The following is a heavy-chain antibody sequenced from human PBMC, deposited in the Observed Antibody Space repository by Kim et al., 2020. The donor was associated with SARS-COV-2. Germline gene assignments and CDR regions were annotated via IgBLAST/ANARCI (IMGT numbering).Heavy chain of an antibody. J-gene: IGHJ6*02. V-gene: IGHV4-34*01. CDR3: ASSITSYGMDV. D-gene: IGHD3-10*01. Sequence: NYNPTLKSRVTISVDTSKNQFSLKLSSVTAADTAVYYCASSITSYGMDVWGQGTTVTVSS.